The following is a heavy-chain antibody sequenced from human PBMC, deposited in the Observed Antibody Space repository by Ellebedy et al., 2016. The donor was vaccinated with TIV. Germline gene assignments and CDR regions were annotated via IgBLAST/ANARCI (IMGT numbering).Heavy chain of an antibody. J-gene: IGHJ3*02. D-gene: IGHD1-26*01. CDR2: ISSGGDII. CDR1: GFNFGDYY. CDR3: ARVERSWGDAFDI. V-gene: IGHV3-11*01. Sequence: GESLKISCAASGFNFGDYYMSWIRQAPGEGLNWLAFISSGGDIIYYADSVKGRFTISRDNSRNSLYLQMNSLRAEDAAFYYCARVERSWGDAFDIWGQGTVVTVSS.